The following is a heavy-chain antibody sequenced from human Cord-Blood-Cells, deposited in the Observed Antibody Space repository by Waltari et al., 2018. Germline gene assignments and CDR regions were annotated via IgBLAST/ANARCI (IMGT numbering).Heavy chain of an antibody. CDR3: TTVIAAAGKDW. CDR1: GFTFSNAW. J-gene: IGHJ4*02. D-gene: IGHD6-13*01. CDR2: IKSKTDGGTT. Sequence: EVQLVESGGGLVKPGGCLRISCAASGFTFSNAWMRWVRRAQGKGLERVGRIKSKTDGGTTDYAAPVKGKFTISRDDSKNTLYLQMNSLKTEDTAVYYCTTVIAAAGKDWWGQGTLVTVSS. V-gene: IGHV3-15*01.